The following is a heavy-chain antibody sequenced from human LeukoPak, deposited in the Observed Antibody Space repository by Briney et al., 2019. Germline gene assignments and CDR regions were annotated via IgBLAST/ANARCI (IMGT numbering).Heavy chain of an antibody. CDR3: AKDRTSYSSSWYGALDY. V-gene: IGHV3-23*01. J-gene: IGHJ4*02. CDR1: GFTFSSYA. Sequence: PGGSLRLSCAASGFTFSSYAMSWVRQAPGKGLEWVSAISGSGGSTYYADSVKGRFTISRDNSKSTLYLQMNSLRAEDTAVYYCAKDRTSYSSSWYGALDYWGQGTLVTVSS. D-gene: IGHD6-13*01. CDR2: ISGSGGST.